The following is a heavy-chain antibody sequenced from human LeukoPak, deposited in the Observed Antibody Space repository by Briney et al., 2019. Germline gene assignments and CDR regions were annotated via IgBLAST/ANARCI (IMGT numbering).Heavy chain of an antibody. Sequence: ASVKVSCKASGYTFTGYYMHWVRQAPGQGLEWMGWISAYNGNTNHAQKLQGRVTMTTDTSTSTAYMELRSLRSDDTAVYYCARVYYYQGGYDFDYWGQGTLVTVSS. J-gene: IGHJ4*02. CDR1: GYTFTGYY. D-gene: IGHD5-12*01. CDR3: ARVYYYQGGYDFDY. V-gene: IGHV1-18*04. CDR2: ISAYNGNT.